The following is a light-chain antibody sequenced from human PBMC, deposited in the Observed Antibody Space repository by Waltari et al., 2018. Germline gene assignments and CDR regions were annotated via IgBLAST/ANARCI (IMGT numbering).Light chain of an antibody. Sequence: NFMLTQPHSVSESPGKTVTISCTRSSGTLASNYLPWYQHRPGSAPTTVIYEDNERPSGVPDRFSGSIDSSSNSASLTISGLKTEDEADYFCQSYDSSNQGVFGGGTKLTVL. CDR1: SGTLASNY. J-gene: IGLJ3*02. V-gene: IGLV6-57*04. CDR3: QSYDSSNQGV. CDR2: EDN.